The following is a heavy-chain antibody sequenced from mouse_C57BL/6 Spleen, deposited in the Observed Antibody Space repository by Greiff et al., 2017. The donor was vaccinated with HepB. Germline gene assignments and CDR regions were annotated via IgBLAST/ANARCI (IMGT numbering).Heavy chain of an antibody. D-gene: IGHD1-1*01. V-gene: IGHV1-61*01. CDR1: GYTFTSYW. CDR2: IYPSDSET. Sequence: VKLQQPGAELVRPGSSVKLSCKASGYTFTSYWMDWVKQRPGQGLEWIGNIYPSDSETHYNQKFKDKATLTVDKSSSTAYMQLSSLTSEDSAVYYCARYGRGAMDYWGQGTSVTVSS. J-gene: IGHJ4*01. CDR3: ARYGRGAMDY.